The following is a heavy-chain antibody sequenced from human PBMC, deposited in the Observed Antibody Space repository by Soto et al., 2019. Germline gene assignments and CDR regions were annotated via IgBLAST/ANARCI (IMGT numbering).Heavy chain of an antibody. CDR3: ARHQGYCTIVVCYSQSSDYYYYYYMDV. Sequence: ETLSLTCTVSGGSISSSSYYWGWIRQPPGKGLEWIGSIYYSGSTYYNPSLKSRVTISVDTSKNQFSLKLSSVTAADTAVYYCARHQGYCTIVVCYSQSSDYYYYYYMDVWGKGTTVTVSS. CDR1: GGSISSSSYY. CDR2: IYYSGST. V-gene: IGHV4-39*01. J-gene: IGHJ6*03. D-gene: IGHD2-8*01.